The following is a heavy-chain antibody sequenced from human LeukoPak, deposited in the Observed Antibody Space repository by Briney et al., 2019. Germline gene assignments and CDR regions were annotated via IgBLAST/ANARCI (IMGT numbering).Heavy chain of an antibody. Sequence: GGSLRLSCAASGFTFSSYGMHWVRQAPGKGLEWVAVIWYDGSNKYYTDSVKGRFTISRDNSKNTLYLQMNSLRAEDTAVYYCARGTYIVATNHAFDIWGQGTMVTVSS. CDR1: GFTFSSYG. CDR2: IWYDGSNK. J-gene: IGHJ3*02. CDR3: ARGTYIVATNHAFDI. D-gene: IGHD5-12*01. V-gene: IGHV3-33*08.